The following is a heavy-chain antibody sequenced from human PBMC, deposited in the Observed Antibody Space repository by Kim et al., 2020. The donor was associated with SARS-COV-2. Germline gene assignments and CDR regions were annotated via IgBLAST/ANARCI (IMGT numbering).Heavy chain of an antibody. CDR2: ISYDGRNQ. CDR1: GFTFSSYG. V-gene: IGHV3-30*03. Sequence: GGSLRLSCAASGFTFSSYGMHWVRQAPGKGLEWVAVISYDGRNQYYADSVKGRFTISRDQSKNTLYLQMNSLRPEDTAVYYCAIPQDNRGNSWIIGYWGQGTLVTVSS. D-gene: IGHD2-21*02. CDR3: AIPQDNRGNSWIIGY. J-gene: IGHJ4*02.